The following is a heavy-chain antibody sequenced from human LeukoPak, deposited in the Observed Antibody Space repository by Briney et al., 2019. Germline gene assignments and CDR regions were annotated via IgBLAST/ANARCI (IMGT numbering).Heavy chain of an antibody. J-gene: IGHJ5*02. CDR2: IIPIFGTA. Sequence: ASVKVSCKASGGTFSSYAISWVRQAPGQGLEWMGGIIPIFGTANYAQKFQGRVTITADESTSTAYMELRSLRSDDTAVYYCARDATPYDFWSGYHNWFDPWGQGTLVTVSS. CDR3: ARDATPYDFWSGYHNWFDP. D-gene: IGHD3-3*01. V-gene: IGHV1-69*13. CDR1: GGTFSSYA.